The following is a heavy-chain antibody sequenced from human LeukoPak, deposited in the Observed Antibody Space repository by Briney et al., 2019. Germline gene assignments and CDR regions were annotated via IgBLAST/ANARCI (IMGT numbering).Heavy chain of an antibody. CDR3: ARDGSDGSGSYY. D-gene: IGHD3-10*01. CDR1: GFTFSSYS. Sequence: GGSLRLSCAASGFTFSSYSMNWVRQAPGKGLEWVSSISSSSSYIYYADSVKGRFTISRDNAKNSLYLQMNSLRAEDTAAYYCARDGSDGSGSYYWGQGTLVTVSS. V-gene: IGHV3-21*01. CDR2: ISSSSSYI. J-gene: IGHJ4*02.